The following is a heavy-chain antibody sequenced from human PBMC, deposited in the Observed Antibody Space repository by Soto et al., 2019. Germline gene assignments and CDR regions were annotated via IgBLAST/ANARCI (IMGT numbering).Heavy chain of an antibody. V-gene: IGHV4-39*01. CDR2: IYYSGST. CDR3: ARRVLGFVNMNNWFDP. D-gene: IGHD3-3*01. CDR1: GGSISSSSYY. J-gene: IGHJ5*02. Sequence: SETLSLTCTFSGGSISSSSYYWGWIRQPPGKGLEWIGSIYYSGSTYYNPSLKSRVTISVDTSKNQFSLKLSSVTAADTAVYYCARRVLGFVNMNNWFDPWGQGTLVTVSS.